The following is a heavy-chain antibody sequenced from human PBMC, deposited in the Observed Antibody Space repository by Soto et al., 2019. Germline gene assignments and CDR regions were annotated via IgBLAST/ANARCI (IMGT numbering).Heavy chain of an antibody. CDR2: IKSKTDGGTT. Sequence: GGSLRLSCAASGFTFSNAWMSWVRQAPGKGLEWVGRIKSKTDGGTTDYAAPVKGRFTISRDDSKNTLYLQMNSLKTEDTAVYYCTTDPYDSSGYYRSGGYGMDVWGQGTTVTV. CDR1: GFTFSNAW. V-gene: IGHV3-15*01. D-gene: IGHD3-22*01. J-gene: IGHJ6*02. CDR3: TTDPYDSSGYYRSGGYGMDV.